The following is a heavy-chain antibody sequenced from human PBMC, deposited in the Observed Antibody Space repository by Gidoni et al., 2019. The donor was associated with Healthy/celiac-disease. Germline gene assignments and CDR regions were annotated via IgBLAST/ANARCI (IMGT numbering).Heavy chain of an antibody. CDR2: INHSGST. Sequence: QVQLQQWGAGLLKPSETLSLTCAVYGGSFSGYYWSWIRQPPGKGLEWIGEINHSGSTNYNPSLKSRVTISVDTSKNQFSLKLSSVTAADTAVYYCARDEWFDPWGQGTLVTVSS. CDR3: ARDEWFDP. V-gene: IGHV4-34*01. J-gene: IGHJ5*02. CDR1: GGSFSGYY.